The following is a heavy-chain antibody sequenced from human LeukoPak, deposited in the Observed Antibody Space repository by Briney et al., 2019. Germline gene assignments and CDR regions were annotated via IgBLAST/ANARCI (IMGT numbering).Heavy chain of an antibody. D-gene: IGHD3-10*01. CDR2: INPDSGGT. J-gene: IGHJ4*02. CDR1: GYTFTGYY. CDR3: ARVYNSGSFYLY. V-gene: IGHV1-2*02. Sequence: ASVKVSCKASGYTFTGYYLHWVRQAPGQGLEWMGWINPDSGGTSYAQRFQGGVAVTRDTSISTTYMELYSLRSDDTAVYYCARVYNSGSFYLYWGQGALVTVSS.